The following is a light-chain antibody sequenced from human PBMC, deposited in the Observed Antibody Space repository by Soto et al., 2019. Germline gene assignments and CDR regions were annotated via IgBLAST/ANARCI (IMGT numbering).Light chain of an antibody. CDR2: XXX. CDR3: FSFTTTSTHV. V-gene: IGLV2-14*03. J-gene: IGLJ1*01. Sequence: HSVLTPPASLSGPSGHSLTISFTGTSSDIGAYDEVSCFQEHPVKAHKVAVSXXXNRPSGVSNRFSGSKSGNTAYLTISGLQVEDEAEYFCFSFTTTSTHVFGTGTKVTVL. CDR1: SSDIGAYDE.